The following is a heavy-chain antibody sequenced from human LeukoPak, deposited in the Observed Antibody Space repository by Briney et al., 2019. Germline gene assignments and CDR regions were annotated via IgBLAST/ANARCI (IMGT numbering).Heavy chain of an antibody. CDR3: ERGLTSSGWFSYYYGMDV. CDR1: GFTFSSYT. V-gene: IGHV3-30*04. CDR2: ISYDGSDK. D-gene: IGHD6-19*01. Sequence: PGRSLRLSCAVSGFTFSSYTMHWVRQAPGTGLEWLTLISYDGSDKYYADSVKGRFTISRDNSKNTLYLQMNSLSAEDTALYYCERGLTSSGWFSYYYGMDVWGQGTTVIVSS. J-gene: IGHJ6*02.